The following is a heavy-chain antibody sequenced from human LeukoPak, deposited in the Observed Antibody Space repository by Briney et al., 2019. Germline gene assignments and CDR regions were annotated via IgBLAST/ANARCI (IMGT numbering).Heavy chain of an antibody. J-gene: IGHJ3*02. Sequence: PSETLSLTCNVSGYSISSGYYWGWIRQPPGKGLEWIGNIFHSGSTHYNPSLKSRVTISVDTSKNQFSLKLSSVTAADTAVYYCARVPCGRDGYNCAFDIWGQGTMVTVSS. CDR2: IFHSGST. CDR1: GYSISSGYY. V-gene: IGHV4-38-2*02. CDR3: ARVPCGRDGYNCAFDI. D-gene: IGHD5-24*01.